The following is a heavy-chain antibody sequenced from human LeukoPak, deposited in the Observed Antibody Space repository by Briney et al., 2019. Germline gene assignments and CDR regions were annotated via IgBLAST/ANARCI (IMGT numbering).Heavy chain of an antibody. CDR1: GGSISSSSYY. CDR3: ARDSIVITMVRGPYPSWFDP. J-gene: IGHJ5*02. V-gene: IGHV4-39*07. CDR2: IYYSGST. Sequence: PSETLSLTCAVSGGSISSSSYYWGWIRQPPGKGLEWIGSIYYSGSTYYNPSLKSRVTISVDTSKNQFSLKLSSVTAADTAVYYCARDSIVITMVRGPYPSWFDPWGQGTLVTVSS. D-gene: IGHD3-10*01.